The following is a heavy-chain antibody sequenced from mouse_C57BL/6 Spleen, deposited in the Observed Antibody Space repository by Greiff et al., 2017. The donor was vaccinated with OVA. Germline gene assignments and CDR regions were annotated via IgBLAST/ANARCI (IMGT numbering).Heavy chain of an antibody. CDR3: ARSGNSYDYAMDY. Sequence: VQLQQPGGELVQPGASVKLSCKASGFTFSSYWMHWVRQRPGQGLEWIGMIHSNSGSTNYNETFKSKVILTVDKSSSTDYMQLSSLTSEDSAVYDCARSGNSYDYAMDYWGQGTSVTVSS. CDR2: IHSNSGST. J-gene: IGHJ4*01. D-gene: IGHD2-12*01. CDR1: GFTFSSYW. V-gene: IGHV1-64*01.